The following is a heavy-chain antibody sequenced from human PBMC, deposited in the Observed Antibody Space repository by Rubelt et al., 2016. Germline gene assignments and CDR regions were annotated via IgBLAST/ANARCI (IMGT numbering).Heavy chain of an antibody. CDR2: IYSGGST. J-gene: IGHJ4*02. D-gene: IGHD6-19*01. V-gene: IGHV3-66*01. CDR3: ARALIAVAGTGYYFDY. Sequence: EWVSVIYSGGSTYYADSVKGRFTISRDNSKNTLYLQMNSLRAEGTAVYYCARALIAVAGTGYYFDYWGQGTLVTVSS.